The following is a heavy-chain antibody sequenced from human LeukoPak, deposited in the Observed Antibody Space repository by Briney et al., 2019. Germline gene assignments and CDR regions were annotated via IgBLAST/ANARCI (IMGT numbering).Heavy chain of an antibody. D-gene: IGHD1-26*01. J-gene: IGHJ4*02. CDR2: INGGGTGT. CDR3: AKAGAIKFDY. CDR1: GFIFSNSA. Sequence: GGSLRLSCAASGFIFSNSAMSWVRQAPGKGLEWVAGINGGGTGTYYAYSVRGRVTISRDNSKSTLYLELNTVRAEDTAVYYCAKAGAIKFDYWGQGVLVSVSS. V-gene: IGHV3-23*01.